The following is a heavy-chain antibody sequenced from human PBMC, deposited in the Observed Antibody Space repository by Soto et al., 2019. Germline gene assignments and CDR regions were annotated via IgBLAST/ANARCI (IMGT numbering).Heavy chain of an antibody. CDR3: ARDGRWGVRGDSLGY. D-gene: IGHD3-10*01. CDR2: ITSSSIYI. V-gene: IGHV3-21*01. Sequence: ESGGGLVKPGGSLRLSCAASGFTFSSHSMNWVRQAPGKGLEWVSSITSSSIYIYYADSVKGRFTISRDNAKNSLYLQMNSLRPEDTAVYFCARDGRWGVRGDSLGYWGQGSQVIVSS. CDR1: GFTFSSHS. J-gene: IGHJ4*02.